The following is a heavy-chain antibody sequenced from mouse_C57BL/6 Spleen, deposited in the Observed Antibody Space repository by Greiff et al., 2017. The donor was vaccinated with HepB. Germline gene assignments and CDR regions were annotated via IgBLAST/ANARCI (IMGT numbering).Heavy chain of an antibody. J-gene: IGHJ1*03. V-gene: IGHV2-2*01. CDR1: GFSLTSYG. CDR3: ARNDDYDGYVEV. D-gene: IGHD2-4*01. Sequence: QVQLQQSGPGLVQPSQSLSITCTVSGFSLTSYGVHWVRQSPGKGLEWLGVIWSGGSTDYNAAFISRLSISKDNSKSQVFIKMNSLQADDTAIYYCARNDDYDGYVEVGGTGTTVTVSS. CDR2: IWSGGST.